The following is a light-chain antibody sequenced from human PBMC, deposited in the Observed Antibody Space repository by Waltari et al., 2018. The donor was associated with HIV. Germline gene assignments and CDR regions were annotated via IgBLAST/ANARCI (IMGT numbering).Light chain of an antibody. CDR2: EVN. Sequence: QSALPPPASVSGSPGQSLTISCTGTSSDVGYFNYVSLYQQNPGKVPKVNMYEVNNGNSGVSKHFSGSNSGDAASLTISGRGAEDEADYYSKSFSTSNTDVFGSGTRVTVL. CDR3: KSFSTSNTDV. CDR1: SSDVGYFNY. J-gene: IGLJ1*01. V-gene: IGLV2-14*01.